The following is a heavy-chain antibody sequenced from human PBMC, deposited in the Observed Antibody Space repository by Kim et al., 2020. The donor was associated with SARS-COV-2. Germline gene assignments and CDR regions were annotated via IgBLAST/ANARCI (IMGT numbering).Heavy chain of an antibody. D-gene: IGHD1-1*01. CDR1: GFTFTKYW. CDR3: AREGTGGFDY. CDR2: IRQDAGQK. Sequence: GGSLRLSCAASGFTFTKYWMSWVRQAPGKGLEWVANIRQDAGQKSYVDAVEGRFTISRDNAKNSVHLQMNSLRAEDTAVYYCAREGTGGFDYWGQGTLVTVSS. V-gene: IGHV3-7*01. J-gene: IGHJ4*02.